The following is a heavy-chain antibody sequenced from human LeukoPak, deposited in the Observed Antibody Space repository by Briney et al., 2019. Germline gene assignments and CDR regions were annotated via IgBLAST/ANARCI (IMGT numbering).Heavy chain of an antibody. D-gene: IGHD3/OR15-3a*01. CDR1: GGSFNDYY. CDR3: ARQTVSGLFILP. CDR2: INLRGST. Sequence: SETLSLTCAVYGGSFNDYYWNWIRQPPGKGLEWIGEINLRGSTTYNPSLKSRVTISLDESKNQFSLKLSSVTAADTAVYYCARQTVSGLFILPGGQGTLVTVSS. V-gene: IGHV4-34*01. J-gene: IGHJ4*02.